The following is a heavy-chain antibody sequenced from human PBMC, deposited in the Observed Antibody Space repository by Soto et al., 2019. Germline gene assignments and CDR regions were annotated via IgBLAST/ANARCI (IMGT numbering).Heavy chain of an antibody. V-gene: IGHV1-69*02. D-gene: IGHD2-8*01. CDR1: GGTFSSYT. Sequence: SVQVSCKASGGTFSSYTISWVRQAPRQGLEWMGRIIPILGIANYAQKFQGRVTITADKSTSTAYMELSSLRSEDTAVYYCARAGVRGNAILDYYYYYYMDVWGKGTTVTVSS. CDR2: IIPILGIA. J-gene: IGHJ6*03. CDR3: ARAGVRGNAILDYYYYYYMDV.